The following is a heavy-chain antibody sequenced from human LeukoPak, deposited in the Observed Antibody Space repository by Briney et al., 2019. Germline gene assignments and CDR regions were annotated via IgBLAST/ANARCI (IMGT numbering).Heavy chain of an antibody. CDR1: GFTFSSYA. D-gene: IGHD1-26*01. J-gene: IGHJ6*03. V-gene: IGHV3-23*01. Sequence: PGGSLRLSCAASGFTFSSYAMSWVRQAPGKGLEWVSAISGSGASTYYADSVKGRFTVSRDNSKNTLYLQMNSLRAEDTAVYYCAKERGRRSYYVDYYYYMDAWGKGPTVTVSS. CDR2: ISGSGAST. CDR3: AKERGRRSYYVDYYYYMDA.